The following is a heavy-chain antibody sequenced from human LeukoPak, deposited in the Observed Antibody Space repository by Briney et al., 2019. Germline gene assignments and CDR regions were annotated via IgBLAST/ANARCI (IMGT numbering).Heavy chain of an antibody. CDR3: ARDLSGSGSSFDY. V-gene: IGHV4-59*11. D-gene: IGHD1-26*01. Sequence: PSETLSLTCTVSGGSISSHYWSWIRQPPGKGLEWIGYIYYSGSTNYNPSLKSRVTISVDTSKNQFSLKLSSVTAADTAVYYCARDLSGSGSSFDYWGQGTLVTVSS. CDR2: IYYSGST. CDR1: GGSISSHY. J-gene: IGHJ4*02.